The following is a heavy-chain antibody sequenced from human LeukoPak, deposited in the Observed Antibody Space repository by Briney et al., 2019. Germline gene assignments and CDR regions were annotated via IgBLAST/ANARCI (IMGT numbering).Heavy chain of an antibody. CDR3: ATQTHRITMIVVAFDY. Sequence: ASVKVSCKASGYTFTGYYMHWVRQASGQGLEWMGRINPNSGGTNYAQKFQGRVTMTRDTSISTAYMELSRLRSDDTAVYYCATQTHRITMIVVAFDYWGQGTLVTVSS. J-gene: IGHJ4*02. CDR1: GYTFTGYY. CDR2: INPNSGGT. V-gene: IGHV1-2*06. D-gene: IGHD3-22*01.